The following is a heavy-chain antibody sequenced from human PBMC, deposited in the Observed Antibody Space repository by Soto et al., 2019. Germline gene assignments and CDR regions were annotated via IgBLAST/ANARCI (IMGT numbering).Heavy chain of an antibody. D-gene: IGHD1-20*01. J-gene: IGHJ4*02. Sequence: EVQVLESGGGLVQPGGSLRLSCAASGFTFSGYAMNWVRQAPGKGLEWVSGISATGVKTYSADSVKGRFTISRDNSKDTVYLEMNSLRAEDTAVYYCTKSRSAMVYYFDFWGLGALVTVSS. CDR2: ISATGVKT. CDR1: GFTFSGYA. V-gene: IGHV3-23*01. CDR3: TKSRSAMVYYFDF.